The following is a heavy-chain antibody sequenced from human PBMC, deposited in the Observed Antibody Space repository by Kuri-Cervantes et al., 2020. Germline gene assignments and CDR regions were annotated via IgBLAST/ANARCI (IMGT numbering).Heavy chain of an antibody. CDR3: AKEMATNVFDY. CDR2: IWFDGRNK. Sequence: GESLKISCEASGFTFSSYGMHWVRQAPGKGLEWVAIIWFDGRNKYYRDSVKGRFTISRDSSKNTLYLQMNSLRAEDTAVYYCAKEMATNVFDYWGQGTLVTVSS. J-gene: IGHJ4*02. CDR1: GFTFSSYG. V-gene: IGHV3-33*06. D-gene: IGHD5-24*01.